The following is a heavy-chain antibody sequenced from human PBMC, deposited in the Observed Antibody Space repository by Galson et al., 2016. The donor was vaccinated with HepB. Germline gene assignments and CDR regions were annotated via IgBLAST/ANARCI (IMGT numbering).Heavy chain of an antibody. D-gene: IGHD3-9*01. Sequence: SLRLSCAASGFTFSTYAMSWVRQAPGKGLAWVSAISDSGGNTYCADSVKGRFTISRSNSKTTLYLQMNSLRAEDTAIYYCAKSVLEYDILTGFYRRGADYWGQGTLVTVSS. CDR1: GFTFSTYA. J-gene: IGHJ4*02. CDR2: ISDSGGNT. V-gene: IGHV3-23*01. CDR3: AKSVLEYDILTGFYRRGADY.